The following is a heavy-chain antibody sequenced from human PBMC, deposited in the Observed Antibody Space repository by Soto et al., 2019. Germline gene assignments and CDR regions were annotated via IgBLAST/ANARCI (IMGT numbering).Heavy chain of an antibody. Sequence: SETLSLTCTVSGGSLNSYYWSWIRQPPGKGLEWIAYIDYSGSTNYNPSLKSRLAMSVDTSKNQFSLKLRSVTAADTAVYYCARGGGSYGSGSLLPWGLGTLVTVSS. V-gene: IGHV4-59*01. CDR1: GGSLNSYY. CDR3: ARGGGSYGSGSLLP. J-gene: IGHJ5*02. CDR2: IDYSGST. D-gene: IGHD3-10*01.